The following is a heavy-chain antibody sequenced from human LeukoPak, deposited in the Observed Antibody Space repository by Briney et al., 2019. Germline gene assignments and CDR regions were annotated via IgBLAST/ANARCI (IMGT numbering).Heavy chain of an antibody. V-gene: IGHV1-69*01. CDR3: ASSQLSDRYYYYMDL. CDR1: GGTFSSYA. Sequence: SVKVSSKASGGTFSSYAISWVRQAPGRGLEWMGGIIPIFGTATYAQKFQGRVTITADESTSTAYMELSSPRSEDTAVYYCASSQLSDRYYYYMDLWGKGTTVTVSS. D-gene: IGHD2-2*01. CDR2: IIPIFGTA. J-gene: IGHJ6*03.